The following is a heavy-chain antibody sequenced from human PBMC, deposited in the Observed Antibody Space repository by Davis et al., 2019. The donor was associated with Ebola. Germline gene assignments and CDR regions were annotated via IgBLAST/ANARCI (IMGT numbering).Heavy chain of an antibody. CDR1: GYTFTSYY. V-gene: IGHV1-46*01. Sequence: ASVKVSCKASGYTFTSYYMHWVRQAPGQGLEWMGIINPSGGSTSYAQKFQGRVTITADKSTSTTYMELSSLRSEDTAVYYCAREDCSGGSCYRRYYYYGMDVWGQGTTVTVSS. J-gene: IGHJ6*02. D-gene: IGHD2-15*01. CDR3: AREDCSGGSCYRRYYYYGMDV. CDR2: INPSGGST.